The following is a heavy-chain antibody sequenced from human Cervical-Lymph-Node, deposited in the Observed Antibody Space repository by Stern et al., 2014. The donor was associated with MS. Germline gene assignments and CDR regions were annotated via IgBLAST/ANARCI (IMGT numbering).Heavy chain of an antibody. CDR2: IYPCDSDT. CDR3: ARRGLGYDGADH. Sequence: EVQLVDSGAEVRKPGESLKISCKVSGYSFANFWIGWVRQVPGKGLGWMGIIYPCDSDTRYSPSFQGQVTLSADESISTAYLQWSSLKASDTGIYYCARRGLGYDGADHWGQGALVTVSS. D-gene: IGHD3-16*01. CDR1: GYSFANFW. V-gene: IGHV5-51*03. J-gene: IGHJ4*02.